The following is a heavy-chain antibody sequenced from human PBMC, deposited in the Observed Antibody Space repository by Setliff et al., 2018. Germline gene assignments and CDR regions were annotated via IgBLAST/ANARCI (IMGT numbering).Heavy chain of an antibody. CDR2: LNPNISAT. D-gene: IGHD3-22*01. V-gene: IGHV1-8*01. Sequence: ASVKVSCKASGYTFINYDINWVRQATGQGLEWMGWLNPNISATFYAPKFQGRVTMTRDTSTSTAYMELRSLRSDDTAVYYCARDLDYQYYYDSSGRDAFDIWGQGTMVTVSS. J-gene: IGHJ3*02. CDR1: GYTFINYD. CDR3: ARDLDYQYYYDSSGRDAFDI.